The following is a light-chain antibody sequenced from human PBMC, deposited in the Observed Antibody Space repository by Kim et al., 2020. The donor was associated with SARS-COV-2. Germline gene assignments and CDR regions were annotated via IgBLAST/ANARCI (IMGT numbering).Light chain of an antibody. CDR3: QQLNSYPWT. V-gene: IGKV1-9*01. CDR2: RAS. CDR1: QGIGTY. J-gene: IGKJ1*01. Sequence: DIQLTHSPPFLSASVGDRVTITCRASQGIGTYLALYQQIPGKAPKLLIYRASILQSGVPSRFSGSGSGTEFTLTISNLQPEDFAIYYCQQLNSYPWTFGQGTKVDIK.